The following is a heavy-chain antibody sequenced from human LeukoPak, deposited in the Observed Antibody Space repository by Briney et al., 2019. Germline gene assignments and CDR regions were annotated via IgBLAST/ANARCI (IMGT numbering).Heavy chain of an antibody. J-gene: IGHJ4*02. CDR1: GYTFTGYY. V-gene: IGHV1-2*02. Sequence: GASVKVSCKASGYTFTGYYMHWVRQAPGQGLEWMGWINPNSGGTNYARKFQGRVTMTRDTSISTAYMELSRLRSDDTAVYYCARDRIRGTYCSSTSCYTLAYWGQGTLVTVSS. D-gene: IGHD2-2*02. CDR2: INPNSGGT. CDR3: ARDRIRGTYCSSTSCYTLAY.